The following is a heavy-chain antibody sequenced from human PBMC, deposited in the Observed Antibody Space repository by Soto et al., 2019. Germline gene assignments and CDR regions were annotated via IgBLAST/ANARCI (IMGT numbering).Heavy chain of an antibody. V-gene: IGHV4-59*01. J-gene: IGHJ5*02. CDR3: AKESGYNHGYFRWFDP. CDR2: IFYSGST. CDR1: GGSISNYY. Sequence: PSETLSLTCTVSGGSISNYYWSWIRQPPGRGLEWIGHIFYSGSTNYNPAPKSRVTISVDTSKSQFSLKLSSVTAADTAVYYCAKESGYNHGYFRWFDPWGQGTLVTVSS. D-gene: IGHD5-18*01.